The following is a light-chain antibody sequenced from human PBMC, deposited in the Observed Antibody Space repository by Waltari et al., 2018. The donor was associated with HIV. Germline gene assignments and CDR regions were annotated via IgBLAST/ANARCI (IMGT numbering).Light chain of an antibody. V-gene: IGLV2-8*01. CDR3: SSYAGINPVI. Sequence: QSALTQPPSASGSLGPSVTISCTGSSSDVGRSDYVSWYQQHPGKAPKLLIFEVNKRPSGVPDRFSGSKSGNTASLTVSGLQAEDEAEYSCSSYAGINPVIFGGGTTLTVL. CDR1: SSDVGRSDY. J-gene: IGLJ2*01. CDR2: EVN.